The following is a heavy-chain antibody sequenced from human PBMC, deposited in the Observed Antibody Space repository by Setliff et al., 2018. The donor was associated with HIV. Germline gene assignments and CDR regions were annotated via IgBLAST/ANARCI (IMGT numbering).Heavy chain of an antibody. J-gene: IGHJ4*02. V-gene: IGHV1-69-2*01. D-gene: IGHD3-16*02. CDR2: VDPDDGET. CDR1: GYTFTNYG. CDR3: VIVPLYENVYDNIWGSYRPLDY. Sequence: ASVKVSCKASGYTFTNYGVSWVRQAPGQGLEWMGRVDPDDGETIYAEKFQDRLTITADASTDTAYMELSSLRSEDTAVYYCVIVPLYENVYDNIWGSYRPLDYWGQGTLVTVSS.